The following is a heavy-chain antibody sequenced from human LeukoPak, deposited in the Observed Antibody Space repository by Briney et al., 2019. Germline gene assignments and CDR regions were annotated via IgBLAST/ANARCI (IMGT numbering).Heavy chain of an antibody. D-gene: IGHD3-22*01. J-gene: IGHJ4*02. CDR2: INPNSGGT. Sequence: GASVKVSCKASGYTFTGYYMHWVRQAPGQELEWMGWINPNSGGTNYAQKFQGRVTMTRDTSISTAYMELSRLRSDDTAVYYCARYYYDSSGSFDYWGQGTLVTVSS. V-gene: IGHV1-2*02. CDR1: GYTFTGYY. CDR3: ARYYYDSSGSFDY.